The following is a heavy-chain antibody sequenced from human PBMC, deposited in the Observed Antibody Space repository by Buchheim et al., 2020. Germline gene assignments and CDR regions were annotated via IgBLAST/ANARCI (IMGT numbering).Heavy chain of an antibody. J-gene: IGHJ5*02. CDR1: GGSVSSGSYY. V-gene: IGHV4-61*01. Sequence: QVQLQESGPGLVKPSETLSLTCTVSGGSVSSGSYYWSWIRQPPGKGLEWIGYIYYSGSTNYNPSPKSRVTISVNTPKNQFSLKLSSVTAADTAVYYCARVGVVVAATINNWFDPWGQGTL. CDR2: IYYSGST. D-gene: IGHD2-15*01. CDR3: ARVGVVVAATINNWFDP.